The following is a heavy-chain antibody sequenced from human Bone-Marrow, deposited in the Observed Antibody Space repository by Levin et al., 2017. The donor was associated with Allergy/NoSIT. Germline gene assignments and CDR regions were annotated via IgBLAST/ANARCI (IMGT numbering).Heavy chain of an antibody. CDR1: GFTFSGYS. CDR3: ARGSVVSSYDYFRYGMDV. J-gene: IGHJ6*02. D-gene: IGHD2/OR15-2a*01. CDR2: ISTSTSYI. V-gene: IGHV3-21*01. Sequence: GGSLRLSCEASGFTFSGYSMNWVRQAPGKGLEWVSSISTSTSYIHYADSVKGRFTISRDNAKDSLYLQMDSLRADDTALYYCARGSVVSSYDYFRYGMDVWGQGTTVTVSS.